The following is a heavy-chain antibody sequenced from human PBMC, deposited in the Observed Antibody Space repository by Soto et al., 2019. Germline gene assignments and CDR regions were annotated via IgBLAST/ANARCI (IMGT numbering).Heavy chain of an antibody. CDR1: GGTFSSYA. D-gene: IGHD4-4*01. Sequence: QVQLVQSGAEVKEPGSSVKVSCQASGGTFSSYAISWVRQAAGQGLEWMGGIIPLFRTPDYAQRFQGRVTITADESTSTAYMELSSLRSEDTAGYYCARDNGRPQLGGNYYYIMDVWGQGTTITVSS. CDR2: IIPLFRTP. V-gene: IGHV1-69*12. J-gene: IGHJ6*02. CDR3: ARDNGRPQLGGNYYYIMDV.